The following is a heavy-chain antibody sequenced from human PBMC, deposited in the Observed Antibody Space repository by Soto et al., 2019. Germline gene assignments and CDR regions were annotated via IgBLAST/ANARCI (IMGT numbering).Heavy chain of an antibody. Sequence: GGSLSLSCAASGFTFSSYAMHWVRQAPGKGLEWVAVISYDGSNKYYADSVKGRFTISRDNSKNTLYLQMNSLRAEDTAVYYCAREGNYDFWSGYYKSPGALDYWGQGTLVTVSS. J-gene: IGHJ4*02. V-gene: IGHV3-30-3*01. D-gene: IGHD3-3*01. CDR3: AREGNYDFWSGYYKSPGALDY. CDR1: GFTFSSYA. CDR2: ISYDGSNK.